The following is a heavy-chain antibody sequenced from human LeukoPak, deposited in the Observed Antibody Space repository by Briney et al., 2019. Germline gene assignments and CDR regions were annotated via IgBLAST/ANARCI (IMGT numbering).Heavy chain of an antibody. J-gene: IGHJ4*02. Sequence: PGGSLRLSCAASGFTFSSHWMSWVRQAPGKGLEWVANIKQDGGEKYYVDSVKGRFTISRDNAKNSLYLQMNSLRAEDTAVYYCAATFIAASTLYYLDYWGQGTLDTVSS. D-gene: IGHD6-13*01. CDR1: GFTFSSHW. CDR3: AATFIAASTLYYLDY. V-gene: IGHV3-7*01. CDR2: IKQDGGEK.